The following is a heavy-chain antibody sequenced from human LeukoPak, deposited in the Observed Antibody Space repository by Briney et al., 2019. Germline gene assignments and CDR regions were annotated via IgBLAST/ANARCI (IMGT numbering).Heavy chain of an antibody. CDR1: GFTFSSYA. CDR2: IGTNGGRT. D-gene: IGHD5-24*01. J-gene: IGHJ4*02. CDR3: ARSFSGSREY. V-gene: IGHV3-74*01. Sequence: TGGSLRLSCASSGFTFSSYAMSWVRQAPGKGLEWVSRIGTNGGRTDYADSVKGRFTISRDNAKNTVSLQMNSLRAEDTAVYYCARSFSGSREYWGQGTRVTVSS.